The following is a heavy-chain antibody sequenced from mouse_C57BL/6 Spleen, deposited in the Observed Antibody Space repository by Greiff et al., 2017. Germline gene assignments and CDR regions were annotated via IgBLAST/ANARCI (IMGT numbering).Heavy chain of an antibody. CDR1: GFTFSDYY. Sequence: EVKVEESGGGLVQPGGSLKLSCAASGFTFSDYYMYWVRQTPEKRLEWVAYISNGGGSTYYPDTVKGRFTISRDNAKNTLYLQMSRLKSEDTAMYYCASVYGNPFAYWGQGTLVTVSA. CDR3: ASVYGNPFAY. D-gene: IGHD2-1*01. V-gene: IGHV5-12*01. J-gene: IGHJ3*01. CDR2: ISNGGGST.